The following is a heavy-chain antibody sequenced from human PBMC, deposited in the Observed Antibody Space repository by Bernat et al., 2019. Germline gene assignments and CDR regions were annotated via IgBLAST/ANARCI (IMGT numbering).Heavy chain of an antibody. D-gene: IGHD2-8*02. Sequence: QVQLVQSGAEVKKPGASVKVSCKVSGYTLTELSMHWVRQAPGKGLEWMGGFDPEDGETIYAQKFQGRVTMTEGTSTDTAYMELSSLRSEETAVYYCATGEYCTGGVCYTTAFDYWGQGTLVTVSS. J-gene: IGHJ4*02. CDR3: ATGEYCTGGVCYTTAFDY. V-gene: IGHV1-24*01. CDR2: FDPEDGET. CDR1: GYTLTELS.